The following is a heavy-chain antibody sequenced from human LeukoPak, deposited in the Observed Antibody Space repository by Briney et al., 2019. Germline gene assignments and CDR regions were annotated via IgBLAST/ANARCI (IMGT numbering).Heavy chain of an antibody. CDR2: ISAYNGNT. CDR1: GYTFTSYG. Sequence: ASVKVSCTASGYTFTSYGISWVRQAPGQGLEWMGWISAYNGNTNYAQKLQGRVTMTTDTSTSTAYMELRSLRSDDTAVYYCARELSALRYFDWLGQYYFDYWGQGTLVTVSS. D-gene: IGHD3-9*01. J-gene: IGHJ4*02. V-gene: IGHV1-18*01. CDR3: ARELSALRYFDWLGQYYFDY.